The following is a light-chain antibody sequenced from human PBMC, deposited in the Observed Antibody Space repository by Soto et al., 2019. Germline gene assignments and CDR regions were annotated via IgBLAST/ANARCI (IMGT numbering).Light chain of an antibody. CDR1: SSNFGAGYD. Sequence: QSVLTQPPSVSGAPGQRVTISCTGSSSNFGAGYDVHWYQQLPGTAPKLLIYGSSNRPSGVPARFSGSKSGTSASLAITGLQAEDEADYYCCSYAGGYVVFGGGTQLTVL. CDR2: GSS. V-gene: IGLV1-40*01. J-gene: IGLJ2*01. CDR3: CSYAGGYVV.